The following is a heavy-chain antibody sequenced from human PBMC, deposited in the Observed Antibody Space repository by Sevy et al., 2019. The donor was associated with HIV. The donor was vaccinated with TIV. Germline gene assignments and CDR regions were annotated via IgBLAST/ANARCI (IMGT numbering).Heavy chain of an antibody. Sequence: GGSLRLSCAASGFTFSKYWMGWVRQAPGKGLEWVANIKQDAGQNYYVDSVKGRFTISRDNAKNSLYLQMNSLRAEDTAVYFCASDDGNYYFHYWGQGTLVTVSS. V-gene: IGHV3-7*01. CDR1: GFTFSKYW. CDR3: ASDDGNYYFHY. CDR2: IKQDAGQN. J-gene: IGHJ4*02. D-gene: IGHD1-7*01.